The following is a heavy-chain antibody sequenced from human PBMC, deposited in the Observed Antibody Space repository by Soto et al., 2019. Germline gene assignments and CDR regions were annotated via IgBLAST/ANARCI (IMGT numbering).Heavy chain of an antibody. V-gene: IGHV4-4*02. CDR2: IYHSRSP. Sequence: QEQLQESGPGLVKPSGTLSLTCAVSGGSISSGTWWGWVRQPPGRGLEWIGEIYHSRSPNYNASLKGRVSMSVDKSKNLFSLRLSSVTAADSALYYWARRVPAAPNWVDPWGQGTLVTVSS. CDR1: GGSISSGTW. J-gene: IGHJ5*02. D-gene: IGHD2-2*01. CDR3: ARRVPAAPNWVDP.